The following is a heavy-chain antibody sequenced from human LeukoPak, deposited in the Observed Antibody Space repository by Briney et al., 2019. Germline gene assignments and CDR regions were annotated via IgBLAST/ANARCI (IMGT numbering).Heavy chain of an antibody. CDR2: ISSSGSTI. J-gene: IGHJ5*02. CDR3: ARSPKRYGDYGNWFDP. D-gene: IGHD4-17*01. V-gene: IGHV3-48*03. Sequence: GGSLRLSCAASGFTFSSYEMNWVRQAPGKELEWVSYISSSGSTIYYADSVKGRFTISRDNAKNSLYLQMNSLRAEDTAVCYCARSPKRYGDYGNWFDPWGQGTLVTVSS. CDR1: GFTFSSYE.